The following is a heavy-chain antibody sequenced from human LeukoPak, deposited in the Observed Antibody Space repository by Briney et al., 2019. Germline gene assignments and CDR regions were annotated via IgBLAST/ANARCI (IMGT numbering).Heavy chain of an antibody. CDR1: GYTFTSYY. D-gene: IGHD1-26*01. CDR2: INPSGGST. CDR3: ARDGGSFSYNMDV. Sequence: ASVKVSCKASGYTFTSYYMHWVRQAPGQGPEWMGIINPSGGSTSYAQKFQGRVTMTSDTSTSTVYMELSSLRSEDTAVYFCARDGGSFSYNMDVWGQGTTVTVSS. J-gene: IGHJ6*02. V-gene: IGHV1-46*01.